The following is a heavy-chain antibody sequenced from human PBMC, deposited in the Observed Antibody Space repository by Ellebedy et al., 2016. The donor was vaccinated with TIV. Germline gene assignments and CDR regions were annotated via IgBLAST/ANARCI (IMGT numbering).Heavy chain of an antibody. CDR3: ARLGAVADRFHFDD. Sequence: GESLKISCAASGFSFKNYWMTWVRQAPGKGLEWVANMKEDGYEKYYVDSVKGRFTISRDNAKNSLYLQMKPLRAEDTAVYYCARLGAVADRFHFDDWGQGTPVTVSA. CDR2: MKEDGYEK. V-gene: IGHV3-7*03. D-gene: IGHD6-19*01. J-gene: IGHJ4*02. CDR1: GFSFKNYW.